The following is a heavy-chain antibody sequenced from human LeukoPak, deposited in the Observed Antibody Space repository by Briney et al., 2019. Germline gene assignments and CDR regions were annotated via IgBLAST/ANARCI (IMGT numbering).Heavy chain of an antibody. CDR2: INSDGSST. V-gene: IGHV3-74*01. D-gene: IGHD6-13*01. CDR1: GFTFSMYW. CDR3: ARSQYSSSPLDS. Sequence: GGSLRLSCAASGFTFSMYWMQWVRQAPGKGPVWVSRINSDGSSTSYADSVKGRFTISRDNAKNTLYLQMNSLRPEDTAVYYCARSQYSSSPLDSWGQGTLVTVSS. J-gene: IGHJ4*02.